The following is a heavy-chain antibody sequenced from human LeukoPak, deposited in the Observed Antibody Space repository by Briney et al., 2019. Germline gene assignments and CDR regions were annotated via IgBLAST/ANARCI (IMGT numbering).Heavy chain of an antibody. J-gene: IGHJ5*02. Sequence: SETLFLTCTVSGGPISGYYWNWIRQPPGKGLEWIGSIYYSGRTSFNGSLKTRITMSVDTSKNQFSLKLTSVTTADTAVYFCARDSAGDYWLDPWGQGTPVTVSS. CDR2: IYYSGRT. V-gene: IGHV4-59*01. D-gene: IGHD7-27*01. CDR3: ARDSAGDYWLDP. CDR1: GGPISGYY.